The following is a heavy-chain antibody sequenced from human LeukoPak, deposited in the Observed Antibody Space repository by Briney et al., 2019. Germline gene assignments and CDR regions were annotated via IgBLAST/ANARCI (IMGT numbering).Heavy chain of an antibody. V-gene: IGHV1-24*01. J-gene: IGHJ4*02. CDR1: GYTLTELS. D-gene: IGHD6-13*01. CDR2: LDPEDGET. CDR3: ATVAQSAAAGHDY. Sequence: GASVKVSCKVSGYTLTELSMHWVRQAPGKGLEWMGGLDPEDGETIYAQKFQGRVTMTEDTSTDTAYMELSSLRSEDTAAYYCATVAQSAAAGHDYWGQGTLVTVSS.